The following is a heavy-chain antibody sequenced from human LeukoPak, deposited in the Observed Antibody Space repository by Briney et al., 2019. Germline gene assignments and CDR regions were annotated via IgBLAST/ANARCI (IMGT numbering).Heavy chain of an antibody. V-gene: IGHV4-34*01. D-gene: IGHD4-17*01. CDR1: GGSFSAYY. CDR3: ARGQGTVTTH. Sequence: PSEALSLTCAVSGGSFSAYYWTWIRQPPGKGLEWIGEINHSGSANYNPSPKSRGTISLDTSKNQFSLKLSSVTAAVSAVYYCARGQGTVTTHWGQGTLVTVSS. J-gene: IGHJ4*02. CDR2: INHSGSA.